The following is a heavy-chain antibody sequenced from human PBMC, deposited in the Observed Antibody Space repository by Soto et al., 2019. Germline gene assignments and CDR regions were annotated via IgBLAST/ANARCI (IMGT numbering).Heavy chain of an antibody. Sequence: EVQLVESGGGLVQPGGSLRLSCAASGFTFSDYWMSWVRQAPGKGLECVANIKTDGSEKYYVDPVKGRFSISRDNAKTSLYLKMNSLRAEDTAVYYCASSMGRGGNDYWGQGTLVAVSS. CDR3: ASSMGRGGNDY. CDR2: IKTDGSEK. D-gene: IGHD3-10*01. CDR1: GFTFSDYW. V-gene: IGHV3-7*05. J-gene: IGHJ4*02.